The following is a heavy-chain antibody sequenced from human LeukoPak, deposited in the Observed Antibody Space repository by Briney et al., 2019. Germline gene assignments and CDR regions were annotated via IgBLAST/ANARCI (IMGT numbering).Heavy chain of an antibody. Sequence: NPSETLSLTCAVYGGSFSGYYWSWIRQPPGKGLEWIGEINHSGSTNYNPSLKSRVTISVDTSKNQFSLKLSSVTAADTAVYYCARGMWSADIVATITGWFDPWGQGTLVTVSS. CDR3: ARGMWSADIVATITGWFDP. J-gene: IGHJ5*02. CDR2: INHSGST. V-gene: IGHV4-34*01. CDR1: GGSFSGYY. D-gene: IGHD5-12*01.